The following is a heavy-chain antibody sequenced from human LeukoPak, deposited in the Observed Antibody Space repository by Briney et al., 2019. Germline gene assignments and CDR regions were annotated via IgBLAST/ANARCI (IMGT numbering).Heavy chain of an antibody. Sequence: GGSLRLSCATSVFTFSNTWMAWVRQAPGKGLEWVANINQDSKTKQYVDSVKGQFTISRDNAKNSLFLQMSSLTVEDTGIYYCARDHSGSLDYWGQGTLVTVSS. CDR3: ARDHSGSLDY. J-gene: IGHJ4*02. V-gene: IGHV3-7*01. CDR1: VFTFSNTW. CDR2: INQDSKTK. D-gene: IGHD1-26*01.